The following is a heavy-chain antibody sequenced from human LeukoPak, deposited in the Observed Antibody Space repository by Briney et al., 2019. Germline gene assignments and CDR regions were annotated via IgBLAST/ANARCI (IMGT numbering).Heavy chain of an antibody. Sequence: GGSLRLSCAASGFTFRSYGMHWVRQAPGKGLEWVAFIRYDGSNKYYADSVKGRFTISRDNSKNTLYLQMNSLRAEDTAVYYCAKEGTYGDFIDLPDYWGQGTLVTVSS. D-gene: IGHD4-17*01. V-gene: IGHV3-30*02. CDR3: AKEGTYGDFIDLPDY. CDR2: IRYDGSNK. CDR1: GFTFRSYG. J-gene: IGHJ4*02.